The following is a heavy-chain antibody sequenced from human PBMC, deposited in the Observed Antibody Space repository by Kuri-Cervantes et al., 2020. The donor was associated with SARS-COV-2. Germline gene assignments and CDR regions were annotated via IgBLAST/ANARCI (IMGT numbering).Heavy chain of an antibody. CDR3: ARDYDILTGYRVDY. CDR2: ISSSSSYI. V-gene: IGHV3-11*06. CDR1: GFTFSDYY. J-gene: IGHJ4*02. D-gene: IGHD3-9*01. Sequence: GESLKISCAASGFTFSDYYMSWIRQAPGKGLEWVSYISSSSSYIYYADSVKGRFTISRDNAKNSLYLQMNSLRAEDTAVYYCARDYDILTGYRVDYWGQGTLVTVSS.